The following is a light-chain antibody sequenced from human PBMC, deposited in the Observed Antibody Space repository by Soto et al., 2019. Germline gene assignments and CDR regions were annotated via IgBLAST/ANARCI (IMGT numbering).Light chain of an antibody. CDR2: GAS. J-gene: IGKJ1*01. V-gene: IGKV3-20*01. Sequence: EIVLTQSPGTLSLSPGERATLSCRASQSVSNSYLAWYQQKPGQAPRLLIYGASNRATGIPDRFSGSGSGTDFTLAIGRLEPEDCAVYYCQHYATSPQTFGQGTKVEIK. CDR1: QSVSNSY. CDR3: QHYATSPQT.